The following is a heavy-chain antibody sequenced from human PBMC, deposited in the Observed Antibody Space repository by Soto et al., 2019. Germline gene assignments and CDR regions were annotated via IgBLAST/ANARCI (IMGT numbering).Heavy chain of an antibody. D-gene: IGHD3-22*01. CDR3: ARVRRSSGYYYGY. CDR2: ISAYNGNT. J-gene: IGHJ4*02. CDR1: GYTFTSYG. Sequence: ASVKVACKASGYTFTSYGISWVRQAPGQGLEWMGWISAYNGNTNYAQKFQGRVTMTRDTCTSTVYMELSSLRSEDTAVYYCARVRRSSGYYYGYWGQGTPVTVSS. V-gene: IGHV1-18*04.